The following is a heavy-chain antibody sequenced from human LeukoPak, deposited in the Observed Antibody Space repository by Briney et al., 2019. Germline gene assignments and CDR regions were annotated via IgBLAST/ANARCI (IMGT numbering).Heavy chain of an antibody. V-gene: IGHV3-53*01. CDR1: GFTVSGSY. CDR3: ARVRRRGIAVAGTLDY. CDR2: IYRGSST. D-gene: IGHD6-19*01. J-gene: IGHJ4*02. Sequence: GGSLRLSCTASGFTVSGSYMNWVRQAPGKGLEWVSIIYRGSSTYHADSVKGRFTISRDNAKNSLYLQMNSLRAEDTAVYYCARVRRRGIAVAGTLDYWGQGTLVTVSS.